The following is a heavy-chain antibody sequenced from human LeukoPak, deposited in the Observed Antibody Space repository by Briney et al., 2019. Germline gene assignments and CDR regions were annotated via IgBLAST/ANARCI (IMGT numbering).Heavy chain of an antibody. J-gene: IGHJ3*02. Sequence: GRSLRLSCAASGFTFSNYGMHWVRQAPGKGLEWVAVIWYDGSNKYYADSVKGRFTISKDSSKNTLYLQMNSLRAEDTAVYYCARGIAVAGDAFDIWGQGTMVTVSS. V-gene: IGHV3-33*01. CDR1: GFTFSNYG. CDR3: ARGIAVAGDAFDI. D-gene: IGHD6-19*01. CDR2: IWYDGSNK.